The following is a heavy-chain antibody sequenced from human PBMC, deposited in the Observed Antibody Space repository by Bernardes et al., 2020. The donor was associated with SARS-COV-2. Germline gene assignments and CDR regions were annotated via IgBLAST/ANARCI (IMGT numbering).Heavy chain of an antibody. D-gene: IGHD6-19*01. J-gene: IGHJ6*02. CDR1: GGSISSSSYY. CDR2: IYYSGST. CDR3: ARRRSIAVAGTYYYYGMDV. V-gene: IGHV4-39*01. Sequence: SETLSLTCTVSGGSISSSSYYWGWIRQPPGKGLEWIGSIYYSGSTYYNPSLKSRVTISVDTSKNQFSLKLSSVTAADTAVYYCARRRSIAVAGTYYYYGMDVWGQGTTVTVSS.